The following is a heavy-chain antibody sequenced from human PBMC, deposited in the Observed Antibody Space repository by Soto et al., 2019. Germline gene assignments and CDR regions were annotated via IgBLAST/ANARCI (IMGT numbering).Heavy chain of an antibody. CDR3: ARSPAAGTPYYYYYYGMDV. J-gene: IGHJ6*02. Sequence: GESQKISCKGSGYSFTSYWFRWVRQMPGKGLEWMGIIYPGHSDMRYSRPFQGQVTTSADKSSSTAYRQWSSLKASDTAMYYCARSPAAGTPYYYYYYGMDVWGQGTTVTVSS. CDR2: IYPGHSDM. V-gene: IGHV5-51*01. CDR1: GYSFTSYW. D-gene: IGHD6-13*01.